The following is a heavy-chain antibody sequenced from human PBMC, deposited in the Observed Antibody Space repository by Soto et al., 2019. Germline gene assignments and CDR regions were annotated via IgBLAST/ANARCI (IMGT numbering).Heavy chain of an antibody. CDR2: IYYTGSI. J-gene: IGHJ4*02. CDR1: GAAINSYY. V-gene: IGHV4-59*01. Sequence: SETLSLTCTVSGAAINSYYWTWIRQAPGMGLEWIGYIYYTGSINYNPSLESRVTVSVDRSRNQFSLELRSVTAADTAVYYCARVDGYDNWGQGTQITVSS. D-gene: IGHD5-18*01. CDR3: ARVDGYDN.